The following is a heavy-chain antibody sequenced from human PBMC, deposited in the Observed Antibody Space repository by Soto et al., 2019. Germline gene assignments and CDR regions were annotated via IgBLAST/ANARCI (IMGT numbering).Heavy chain of an antibody. Sequence: PGGSLRLSCSASGFTYSSYWMHWVRQAPGTGLVWVSVISSDGSSTNYADSVKGRFTISRDNSKNTLYLQMNSLRAEDTAVYYCAVHPGEVPFDYWGQGTLVTVSS. CDR2: ISSDGSST. CDR1: GFTYSSYW. CDR3: AVHPGEVPFDY. V-gene: IGHV3-NL1*01. J-gene: IGHJ4*02.